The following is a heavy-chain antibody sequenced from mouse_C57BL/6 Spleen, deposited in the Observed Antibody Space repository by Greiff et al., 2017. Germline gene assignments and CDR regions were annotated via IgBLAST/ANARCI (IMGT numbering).Heavy chain of an antibody. Sequence: DVKLQESGPELVKPGASVKISCKASGYSFTGYYMNWVKQSPEKSLEWIGEINPSTGGTTYNQKFKAKATLTVDKSSSTAYMQLKSLTSEDSAVYYCARGGLPPFAYWGQGTLVTVSA. CDR2: INPSTGGT. V-gene: IGHV1-42*01. CDR1: GYSFTGYY. J-gene: IGHJ3*01. CDR3: ARGGLPPFAY. D-gene: IGHD2-2*01.